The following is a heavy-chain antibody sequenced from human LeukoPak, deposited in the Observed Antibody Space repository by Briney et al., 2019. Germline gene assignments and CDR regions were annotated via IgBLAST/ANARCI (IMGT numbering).Heavy chain of an antibody. CDR2: ISSSGSTI. V-gene: IGHV3-48*03. D-gene: IGHD3-10*01. Sequence: PGGSLRLSCAASGFTFSSYEMNWARQAPGKGLEWASYISSSGSTIYYADSVKGRFTISRDNAKNSLYLQMNSLRAEDTAVYYCARDNYGSGYIWGQGTMVTVPS. J-gene: IGHJ3*02. CDR1: GFTFSSYE. CDR3: ARDNYGSGYI.